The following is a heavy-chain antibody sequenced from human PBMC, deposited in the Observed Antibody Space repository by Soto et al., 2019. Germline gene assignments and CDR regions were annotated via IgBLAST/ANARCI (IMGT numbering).Heavy chain of an antibody. D-gene: IGHD3-10*01. CDR3: AKYGSGRYFVY. V-gene: IGHV3-7*01. J-gene: IGHJ4*02. Sequence: EVQLVESGGGLVQPGGSLRLSCAASGFTFSSYWMSWVRQAPGKGLEWVANIKQDGGEKCFVDSVKGRFTISRDNAKNSLYLQMNSLRAEDTAVFYCAKYGSGRYFVYWGQGTLVTVSS. CDR2: IKQDGGEK. CDR1: GFTFSSYW.